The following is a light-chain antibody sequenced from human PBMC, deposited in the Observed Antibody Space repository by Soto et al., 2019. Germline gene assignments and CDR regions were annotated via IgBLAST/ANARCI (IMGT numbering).Light chain of an antibody. CDR3: QQYYIVPYT. J-gene: IGKJ2*01. V-gene: IGKV4-1*01. Sequence: DIVMTQSPDSLAVSLGERATIHCKSSQSVLYGSDNENNLAWYQQKPGQPPKLLIYWASTRESGVPARFSVSGSGTDFTLAISSLQAEDVAVYYCQQYYIVPYTVGQGTKLDIK. CDR2: WAS. CDR1: QSVLYGSDNENN.